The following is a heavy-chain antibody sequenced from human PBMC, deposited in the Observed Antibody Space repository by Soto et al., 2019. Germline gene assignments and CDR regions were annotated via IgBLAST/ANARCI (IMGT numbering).Heavy chain of an antibody. D-gene: IGHD6-6*01. J-gene: IGHJ6*02. CDR2: IYYSGGT. Sequence: QVQLQESGPGLVKPSETLSLTCTVFGGSVSSGSYYWSWIRQPPGKGLEWIGYIYYSGGTNYNPSLKSRVTISVDTSKNQFALKLSSVTAADTAVYYCARDRIAARPGPRMDVWGQGTTVTVSS. CDR1: GGSVSSGSYY. CDR3: ARDRIAARPGPRMDV. V-gene: IGHV4-61*01.